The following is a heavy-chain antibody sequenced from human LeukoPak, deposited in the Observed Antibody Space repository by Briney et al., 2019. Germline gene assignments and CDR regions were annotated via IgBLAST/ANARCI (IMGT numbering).Heavy chain of an antibody. V-gene: IGHV3-48*01. CDR3: AKHWSYCSTTSCFFNYYYYYMDV. CDR2: ISSSSSTI. CDR1: GFTFSSYS. Sequence: GGSLRLSCAASGFTFSSYSMNWVRQAPGKGLEWVSYISSSSSTIYYADSVKGRFTISRDNSKSTLYLQMNNLRAEDTAVYYCAKHWSYCSTTSCFFNYYYYYMDVWGKGTTVTVSS. J-gene: IGHJ6*03. D-gene: IGHD2-2*01.